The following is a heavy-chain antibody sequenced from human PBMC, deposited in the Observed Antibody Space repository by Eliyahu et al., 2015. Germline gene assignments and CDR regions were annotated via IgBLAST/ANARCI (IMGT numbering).Heavy chain of an antibody. Sequence: QGQLVESGGGVVQPGTSMRLSCTASGFPFNNYAMHWVRQAPGKGPEWVSLITYDSSYTFYGDFVKGXFAISRDNSKNTVYLQLSRLRPEDTAMYYCARDHGVGAQAGLDAWGQGTQVTVSS. CDR2: ITYDSSYT. J-gene: IGHJ1*01. CDR3: ARDHGVGAQAGLDA. D-gene: IGHD1-26*01. V-gene: IGHV3-30*15. CDR1: GFPFNNYA.